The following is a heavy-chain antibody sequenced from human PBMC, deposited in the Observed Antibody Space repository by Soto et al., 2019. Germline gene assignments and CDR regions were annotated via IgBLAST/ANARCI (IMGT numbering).Heavy chain of an antibody. CDR3: ERPLGYDPTRSGCSDCYGMDV. Sequence: SGKFSYKDSHYTFTSYGISWVRQAPGQGLEGMGWIGAYNGNTRYARKLQGRVTMTTDTSRSPAYVELRSLSSDDTAVNYCERPLGYDPTRSGCSDCYGMDVWGQGTTVTVSS. J-gene: IGHJ6*02. CDR1: HYTFTSYG. D-gene: IGHD3-22*01. V-gene: IGHV1-18*04. CDR2: IGAYNGNT.